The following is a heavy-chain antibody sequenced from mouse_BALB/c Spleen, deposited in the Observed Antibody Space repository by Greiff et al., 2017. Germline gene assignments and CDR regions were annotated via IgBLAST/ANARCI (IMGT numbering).Heavy chain of an antibody. CDR2: IFPGTGTT. CDR1: GYTFTSYW. D-gene: IGHD1-1*01. CDR3: ARRTVVPTDDY. J-gene: IGHJ2*01. Sequence: QVQLKESGAELVKPGASVKLSCKTSGYTFTSYWIQWVKQRPGQGLGWIGEIFPGTGTTYYNEKFKGKATLTIDTSSSTAYMQLSSLTSEDSSVYFCARRTVVPTDDYWGQGTTLTVSS. V-gene: IGHV1S132*01.